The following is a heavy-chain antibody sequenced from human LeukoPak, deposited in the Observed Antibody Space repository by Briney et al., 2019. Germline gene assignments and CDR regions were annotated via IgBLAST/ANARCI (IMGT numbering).Heavy chain of an antibody. D-gene: IGHD3-22*01. CDR2: ISGSGGST. CDR3: AKGPTMIVVVTSFDY. CDR1: GFTFSSYA. Sequence: GGSLRLPCAASGFTFSSYAMSWVRQAPGKGLEWVSAISGSGGSTYYADSVKGRFTISRDNSKNTLYLQRNSLRAEDTAVYYCAKGPTMIVVVTSFDYWGQGTLVTVSS. J-gene: IGHJ4*02. V-gene: IGHV3-23*01.